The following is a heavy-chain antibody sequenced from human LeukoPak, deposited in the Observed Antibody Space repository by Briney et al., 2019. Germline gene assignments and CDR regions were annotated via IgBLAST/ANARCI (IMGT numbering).Heavy chain of an antibody. CDR3: ARSPKGRRYYYDSSGPFDY. J-gene: IGHJ4*02. V-gene: IGHV3-21*01. CDR1: GFTFSSYS. D-gene: IGHD3-22*01. Sequence: GGSLRLSCAASGFTFSSYSMNWVRQAPGKGLEWVSSISSSSSYIYYADSAKGRFTISRDNAKNSLYLQMNSLRAEDTAVYYCARSPKGRRYYYDSSGPFDYWGQGTLVTVSS. CDR2: ISSSSSYI.